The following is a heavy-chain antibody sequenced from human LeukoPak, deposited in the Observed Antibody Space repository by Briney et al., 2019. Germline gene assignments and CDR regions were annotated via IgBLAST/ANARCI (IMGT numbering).Heavy chain of an antibody. D-gene: IGHD6-6*01. J-gene: IGHJ4*02. Sequence: GGSLRLSCAASGFIFSDYYMSWIRQAPGKGLEWVSYISSTSSYTAYADSVKGRFTISRDNSKNTLYLQMNSLRAEDTAVYYCTRDSTSRGFHYWGQGTLVTVSS. CDR1: GFIFSDYY. CDR2: ISSTSSYT. CDR3: TRDSTSRGFHY. V-gene: IGHV3-11*06.